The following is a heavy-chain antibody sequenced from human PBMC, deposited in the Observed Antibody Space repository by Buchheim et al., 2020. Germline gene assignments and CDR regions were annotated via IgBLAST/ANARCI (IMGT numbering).Heavy chain of an antibody. D-gene: IGHD2-2*01. CDR1: GGSISSGGYY. CDR2: IYYSGST. Sequence: QVQLQESGPGLVKPSQTLSLTCTVSGGSISSGGYYWSWIRQHPGKGLEWIGYIYYSGSTYYNPSLKSRVTISVDTSKNPFSLKLSSVTAADTAVYYCARDYLIVVVQAATTYYYYGMDVWGQGTT. J-gene: IGHJ6*02. CDR3: ARDYLIVVVQAATTYYYYGMDV. V-gene: IGHV4-31*03.